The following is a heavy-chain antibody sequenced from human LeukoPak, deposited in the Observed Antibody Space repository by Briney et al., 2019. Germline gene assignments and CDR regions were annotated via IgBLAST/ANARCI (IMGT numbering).Heavy chain of an antibody. V-gene: IGHV4-59*08. D-gene: IGHD2/OR15-2a*01. CDR2: IYYSGST. J-gene: IGHJ4*02. CDR1: GGSISSYY. Sequence: PSETLSLTCTVSGGSISSYYWSWIRQPPGKGLEWIGYIYYSGSTNYNPSLKSRVTISVDTSKNQFSLKLSSVTAADTAVYYCARHRGRIYFDYWGQGTLVTLSS. CDR3: ARHRGRIYFDY.